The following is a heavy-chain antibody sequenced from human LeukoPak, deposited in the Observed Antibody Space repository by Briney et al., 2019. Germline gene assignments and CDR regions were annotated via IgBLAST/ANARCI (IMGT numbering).Heavy chain of an antibody. V-gene: IGHV4-39*01. CDR3: AKRSPIENYFDY. Sequence: SETLSLTCTVSGGSISTTSNYWGWIRQPPRKGLEWIGTIYYSGSTYYNPSLKSRVTISVDTSKNQFSLKMSSVTATDTAVFYCAKRSPIENYFDYWGQGALVTVSS. CDR2: IYYSGST. CDR1: GGSISTTSNY. J-gene: IGHJ4*02.